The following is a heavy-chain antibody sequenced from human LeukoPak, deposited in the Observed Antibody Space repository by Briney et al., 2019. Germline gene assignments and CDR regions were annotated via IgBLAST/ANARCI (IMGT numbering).Heavy chain of an antibody. CDR3: ARRVVVAAESSYNWFDP. D-gene: IGHD2-15*01. CDR1: GYTFTGYY. J-gene: IGHJ5*02. CDR2: INPNSGGT. Sequence: GASVNVSCKASGYTFTGYYMQWVRQAPRQGLDWMGWINPNSGGTNYAQKFQGRGTMTRDTSISTDYMELSRLRSDDTAVYYCARRVVVAAESSYNWFDPWGQGTLVTVSS. V-gene: IGHV1-2*02.